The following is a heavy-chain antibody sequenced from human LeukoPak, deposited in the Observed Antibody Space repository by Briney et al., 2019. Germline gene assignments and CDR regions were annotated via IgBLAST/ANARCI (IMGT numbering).Heavy chain of an antibody. J-gene: IGHJ4*02. CDR1: GFTFSSYG. D-gene: IGHD3-3*02. Sequence: GGSLRLSCAASGFTFSSYGMHWVRQAPGKGLEWVAVISYDGSNKYYADSVKGRFTIPRDNSKSTLYLQMNSLRAEDTAVYYCAKDGIFGVVLDYFDYWGQGTLVTVSS. CDR2: ISYDGSNK. V-gene: IGHV3-30*18. CDR3: AKDGIFGVVLDYFDY.